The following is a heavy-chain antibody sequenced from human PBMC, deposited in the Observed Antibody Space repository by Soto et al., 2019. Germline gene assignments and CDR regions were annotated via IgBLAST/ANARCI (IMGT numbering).Heavy chain of an antibody. J-gene: IGHJ5*02. CDR3: AKDNGAYSGYGRWFDP. V-gene: IGHV3-23*01. CDR2: ISGSGGST. D-gene: IGHD5-12*01. CDR1: GFTFSSYA. Sequence: GGSLRLSCAASGFTFSSYAMSWVRQAPGKGLEWVSAISGSGGSTYYADSVKGRFTISRDNSKNTLYLQMNSLRAEDTAVYYCAKDNGAYSGYGRWFDPWGQGTLVTVSS.